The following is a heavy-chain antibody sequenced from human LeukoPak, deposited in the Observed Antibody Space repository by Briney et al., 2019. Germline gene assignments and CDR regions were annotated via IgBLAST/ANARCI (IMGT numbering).Heavy chain of an antibody. Sequence: PETLSLTCTVSGGSISNYYWTWIWQPPGKGLEWIGYIYYSGSTYYNPSLKSRVTISVDTSKNQFSLKLTSVTAADTAVYYCARLSGSPHPPFDYWGHGVMVTVSS. V-gene: IGHV4-59*08. J-gene: IGHJ4*01. CDR3: ARLSGSPHPPFDY. CDR2: IYYSGST. D-gene: IGHD1-26*01. CDR1: GGSISNYY.